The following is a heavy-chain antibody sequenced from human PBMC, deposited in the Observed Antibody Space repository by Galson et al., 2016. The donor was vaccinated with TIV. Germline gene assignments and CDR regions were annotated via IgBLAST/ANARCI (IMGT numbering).Heavy chain of an antibody. Sequence: ETLSLTCAASGSSISSGHYWGWIWQPPGKGLEWIGSIYQSGSTYYNPSLKRRVTISVDTSNNQFSLNLSSVTAADTAVYYCARDRMVRGVIGHFDYWGQGTLVTVSS. J-gene: IGHJ4*02. D-gene: IGHD3-10*01. V-gene: IGHV4-38-2*02. CDR1: GSSISSGHY. CDR3: ARDRMVRGVIGHFDY. CDR2: IYQSGST.